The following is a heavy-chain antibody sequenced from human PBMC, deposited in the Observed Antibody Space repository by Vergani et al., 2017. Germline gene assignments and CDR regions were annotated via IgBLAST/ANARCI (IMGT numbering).Heavy chain of an antibody. Sequence: QVQLVESGGGVVQPGGSLRLSCAASGFTFSSYGMHWVRQAPGKGLEWVAFIRYDGSNKYYADSVKGRFTISRDNSKNTLYLQMNSLRAEDTAVYYCAKIGESPEDFFFDDWGQGTLVTVSS. CDR1: GFTFSSYG. D-gene: IGHD1-14*01. CDR2: IRYDGSNK. V-gene: IGHV3-30*02. J-gene: IGHJ4*02. CDR3: AKIGESPEDFFFDD.